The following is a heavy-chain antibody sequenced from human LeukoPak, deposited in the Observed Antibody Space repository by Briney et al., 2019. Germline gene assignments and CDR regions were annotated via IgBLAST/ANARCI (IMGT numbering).Heavy chain of an antibody. Sequence: SETLSLTCTVSGGSISSYYWSWLRQPPGKGLEWIGYIYYSGSTNYNPSLKSRVTISVDTSKNQFSLKLSSVTAADTAVYYCARGGSGGYYYYGMDVWGQGTTVTVSS. D-gene: IGHD2-15*01. V-gene: IGHV4-59*01. J-gene: IGHJ6*02. CDR3: ARGGSGGYYYYGMDV. CDR2: IYYSGST. CDR1: GGSISSYY.